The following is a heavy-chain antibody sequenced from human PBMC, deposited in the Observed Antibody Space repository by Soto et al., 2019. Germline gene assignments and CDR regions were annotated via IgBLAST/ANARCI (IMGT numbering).Heavy chain of an antibody. Sequence: EVQLLESGGGLLQPGGSRRFSFEASGFTFSAYAMRWFRQPQGKGLEWVSFLVGSGDNTNNADSVRGRSTFSRDNSKNTLYLQMNSVRAEDTAVYYCAKGPYSSGGYWFDPWGQGTLVIVSS. CDR2: LVGSGDNT. D-gene: IGHD6-19*01. CDR1: GFTFSAYA. J-gene: IGHJ5*02. CDR3: AKGPYSSGGYWFDP. V-gene: IGHV3-23*01.